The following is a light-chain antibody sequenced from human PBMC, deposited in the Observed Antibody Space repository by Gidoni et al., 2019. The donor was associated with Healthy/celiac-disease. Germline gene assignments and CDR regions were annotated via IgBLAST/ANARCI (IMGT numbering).Light chain of an antibody. CDR1: QSISSW. V-gene: IGKV1-5*03. Sequence: DSQMTQAPSTLSASVGDRVTITCRASQSISSWLAWYQQKPGKAPKLLIYKASSLESGVPSRFRGSGSGTEFTLTISSLQPDDFATYYCQQYNSYPWTFGQGTKVEIK. CDR2: KAS. CDR3: QQYNSYPWT. J-gene: IGKJ1*01.